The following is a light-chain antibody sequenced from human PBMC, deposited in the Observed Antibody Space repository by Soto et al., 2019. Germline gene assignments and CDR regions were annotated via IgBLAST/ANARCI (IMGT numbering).Light chain of an antibody. V-gene: IGKV1-39*01. CDR2: GAS. CDR3: QQSYSTLWT. Sequence: DIQMTQSPSSLSASVGDRVTITCRSGQSITIYLNWYQQTPGEAPNLLIFGASTLQSGVPSRFSGSGSGTDFTLTISSLQPEDFATYYCQQSYSTLWTFGQGTKVDVK. CDR1: QSITIY. J-gene: IGKJ1*01.